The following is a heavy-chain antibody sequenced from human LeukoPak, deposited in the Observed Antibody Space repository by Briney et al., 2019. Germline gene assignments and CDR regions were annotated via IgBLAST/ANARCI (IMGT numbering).Heavy chain of an antibody. Sequence: GGSLRFSCAASGFTFSNAWMSWVRQAPGKGLEWVGRIKSKTDGGTTDYAAPVKGRFTISRDDSKNTLYLQMNSLKTEDTAVYYCTRFGGYCSGGSCYHDAFDIWGQGTMVTVSS. V-gene: IGHV3-15*01. CDR2: IKSKTDGGTT. CDR3: TRFGGYCSGGSCYHDAFDI. D-gene: IGHD2-15*01. CDR1: GFTFSNAW. J-gene: IGHJ3*02.